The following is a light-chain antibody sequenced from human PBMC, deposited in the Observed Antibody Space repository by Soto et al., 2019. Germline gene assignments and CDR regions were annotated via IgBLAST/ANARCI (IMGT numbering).Light chain of an antibody. Sequence: EIVLTQSPGTLSLSPGERATLSCRASQSVSSSYLAWYQQKPGQAPRLLIYGASSRATGIPDRFSGSGSGTDFTLTISRLEPEDFAVYYCHQYNNWPPKFTFGQGTKLEIK. CDR1: QSVSSSY. CDR3: HQYNNWPPKFT. CDR2: GAS. J-gene: IGKJ2*01. V-gene: IGKV3-20*01.